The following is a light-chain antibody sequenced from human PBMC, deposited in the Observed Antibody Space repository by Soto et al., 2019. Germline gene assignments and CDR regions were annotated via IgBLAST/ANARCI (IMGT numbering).Light chain of an antibody. J-gene: IGKJ2*01. CDR2: GSS. V-gene: IGKV3-20*01. CDR3: QQYGSSPPYT. CDR1: QSVSNTY. Sequence: EVVLTQSPGTLSLSPGERATLSCRASQSVSNTYLAWYQQKPGQAPRLLICGSSDRATGIPDRFSGSGSGTDVTLTISRLEPEDFAVYYCQQYGSSPPYTFGQGTKLEIK.